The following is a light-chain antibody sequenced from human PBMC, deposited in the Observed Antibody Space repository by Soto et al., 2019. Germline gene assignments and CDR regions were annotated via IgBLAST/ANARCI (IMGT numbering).Light chain of an antibody. CDR3: QPYRSLIT. V-gene: IGKV3-20*01. Sequence: EIVLTQSPDTLSLSPGERATLSCRASQSVSNIYLAWYQKRPGQAPRLLIYDASNRATGIPDRFRGSGSGTDFTLTISRLEPEDSAVYFCQPYRSLITFGQGTRLEIK. J-gene: IGKJ5*01. CDR1: QSVSNIY. CDR2: DAS.